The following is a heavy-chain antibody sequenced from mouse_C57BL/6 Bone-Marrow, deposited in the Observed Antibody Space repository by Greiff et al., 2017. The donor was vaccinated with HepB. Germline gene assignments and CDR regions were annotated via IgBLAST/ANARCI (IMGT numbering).Heavy chain of an antibody. V-gene: IGHV1-52*01. CDR2: IDPSDSET. J-gene: IGHJ2*01. CDR3: AASWLPYYFDY. Sequence: QVQLKQPGAELVRPGSSVKLSCKASGYTFTSYWMHWVKQRPIQGLEWIGNIDPSDSETHYNQKFKDKATLTVDKSSSTAYMQRSSLTSEDSAVYYCAASWLPYYFDYWGQGTTLTVSS. CDR1: GYTFTSYW. D-gene: IGHD2-2*01.